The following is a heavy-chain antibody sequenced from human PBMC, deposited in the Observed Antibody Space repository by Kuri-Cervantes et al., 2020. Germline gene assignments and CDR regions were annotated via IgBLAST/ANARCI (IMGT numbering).Heavy chain of an antibody. CDR3: ARGGGFVVVTAGDY. D-gene: IGHD2-21*02. CDR2: ISGGGGRT. Sequence: GESLKISCGASGFTFSNYAMSWVRQAPGKGLEWVSGISGGGGRTYYADSVKGRFTISRDNAKNSLYLQMNSLRDEDTAVYYCARGGGFVVVTAGDYWGQGTLVTGSS. J-gene: IGHJ4*02. V-gene: IGHV3-23*01. CDR1: GFTFSNYA.